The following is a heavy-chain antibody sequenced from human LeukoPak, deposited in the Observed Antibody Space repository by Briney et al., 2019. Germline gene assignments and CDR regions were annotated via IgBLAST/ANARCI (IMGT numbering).Heavy chain of an antibody. CDR1: GGSISSGSYY. J-gene: IGHJ3*02. D-gene: IGHD6-13*01. V-gene: IGHV4-39*07. CDR2: IYHSGST. CDR3: GTSAAGPDAFDI. Sequence: PSQTLSLTCTVSGGSISSGSYYWSWIRQPPGKGLEWIGSIYHSGSTYYNPSLKSRVTISVDTSKNQFSLKLSSVTAADTAVYYCGTSAAGPDAFDIWGQGTMVTVSS.